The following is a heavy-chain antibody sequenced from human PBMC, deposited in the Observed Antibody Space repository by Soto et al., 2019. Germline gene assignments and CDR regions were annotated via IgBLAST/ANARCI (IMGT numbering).Heavy chain of an antibody. Sequence: GGSLRLSCAASGFTVSSNYMTWVRQAPGKGLEWISIIYSAGNTYYADSVKGRFTISRDNSKNTLYLQMNSLGAEDTAVYYCARDFVVGGPTINYYYGMDVWGQGTTVTVSS. D-gene: IGHD1-26*01. CDR2: IYSAGNT. V-gene: IGHV3-66*01. CDR1: GFTVSSNY. CDR3: ARDFVVGGPTINYYYGMDV. J-gene: IGHJ6*02.